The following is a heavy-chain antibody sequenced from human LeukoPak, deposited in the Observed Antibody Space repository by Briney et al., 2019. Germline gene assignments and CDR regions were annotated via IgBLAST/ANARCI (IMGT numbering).Heavy chain of an antibody. CDR2: ISSSGANA. CDR1: GFSFNSAA. J-gene: IGHJ4*02. Sequence: SGGSLRLSCAASGFSFNSAAMTWVRQAPGKGLDWVSLISSSGANAYYADSVKGRFSISRDNSKNTLYLQMNSLRAEDTAIYYCAKDMQGSYWGQGTLVTVSS. V-gene: IGHV3-23*01. CDR3: AKDMQGSY. D-gene: IGHD2-2*01.